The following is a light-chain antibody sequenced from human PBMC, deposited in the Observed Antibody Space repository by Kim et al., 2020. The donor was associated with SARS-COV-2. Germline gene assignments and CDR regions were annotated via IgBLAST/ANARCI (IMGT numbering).Light chain of an antibody. CDR1: QSISSY. Sequence: DIQMTQYPYSLSASVGDRVTITCRASQSISSYLNWYQQKPGKAPKLLIYAASSLQSGVPSRFSGSGSGTDFTLTISSLQPEDFATYYCQQSYSSPFTFGGGTKVDIK. CDR3: QQSYSSPFT. J-gene: IGKJ4*01. CDR2: AAS. V-gene: IGKV1-39*01.